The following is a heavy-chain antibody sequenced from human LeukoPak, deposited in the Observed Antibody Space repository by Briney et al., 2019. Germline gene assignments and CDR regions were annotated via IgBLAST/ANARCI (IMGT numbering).Heavy chain of an antibody. D-gene: IGHD1-26*01. Sequence: GGSLRLSCAASGFTFINAWMTWVRQAPGKGLEWVGRISSETDGGTTDYAAPVKGRFTISRDDSKNNLYLQLSSLKTEDTAVYYCTTWDGVNWGQGTMVTVSS. CDR1: GFTFINAW. V-gene: IGHV3-15*01. J-gene: IGHJ3*01. CDR3: TTWDGVN. CDR2: ISSETDGGTT.